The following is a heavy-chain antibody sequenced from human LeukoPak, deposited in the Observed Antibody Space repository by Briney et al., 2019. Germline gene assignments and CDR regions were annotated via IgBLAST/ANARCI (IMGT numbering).Heavy chain of an antibody. J-gene: IGHJ5*01. V-gene: IGHV1-2*02. D-gene: IGHD4-23*01. CDR1: GYTFTGAY. CDR3: ARVLFNSGYDS. CDR2: INPNPGET. Sequence: GASVKVSCKASGYTFTGAYMHWVRQAPGQGLEWVGWINPNPGETKFAPKFQGRVTMTRDTSLSTAFMDLGGLRSDDTAVYYCARVLFNSGYDSWGQGSLVTVSS.